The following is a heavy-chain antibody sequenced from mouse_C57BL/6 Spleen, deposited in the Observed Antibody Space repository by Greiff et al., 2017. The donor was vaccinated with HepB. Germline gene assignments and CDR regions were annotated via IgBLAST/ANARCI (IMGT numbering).Heavy chain of an antibody. CDR1: GYTFTDYY. CDR2: IFPGSGSP. Sequence: QVQLQQSGPELVKPGASVKISCKASGYTFTDYYINWVQQRPGQGLEWIGWIFPGSGSPYYNEKFKGKATLPVDKSSSTAYMLRSSLTSEDSAVYFCARSHGNYPHYYARDYWGQGTSVTVSS. J-gene: IGHJ4*01. CDR3: ARSHGNYPHYYARDY. V-gene: IGHV1-75*01. D-gene: IGHD2-1*01.